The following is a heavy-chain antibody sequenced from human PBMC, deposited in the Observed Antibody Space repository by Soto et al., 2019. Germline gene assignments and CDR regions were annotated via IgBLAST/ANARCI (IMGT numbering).Heavy chain of an antibody. V-gene: IGHV1-18*01. Sequence: QVQLVQSGAEVKKPGASVKVSCKTSGYTFSSYDINWVRQAPGQGLEWMGWISVYNGNTNYAQKLQGRVTMTTDTSTRTAYMKLRSLRSDDTAVYYCAGQATWERGGGMDVWGQGTTVTVSS. J-gene: IGHJ6*02. D-gene: IGHD1-26*01. CDR1: GYTFSSYD. CDR2: ISVYNGNT. CDR3: AGQATWERGGGMDV.